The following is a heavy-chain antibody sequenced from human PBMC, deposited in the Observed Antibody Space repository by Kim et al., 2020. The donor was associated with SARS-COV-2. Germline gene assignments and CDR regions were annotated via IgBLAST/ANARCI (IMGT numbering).Heavy chain of an antibody. CDR3: ARENIVVVPAALRPHKRGNWFDP. J-gene: IGHJ5*02. Sequence: SETLSLTCAVYGGSFSGYYWSWIRQPPGKGLEWIGEINHSGSTNYNPSLKSRVTISVDTSKNQFSLKLSSVTAADTAVYYCARENIVVVPAALRPHKRGNWFDPWGQGTLVTVSS. V-gene: IGHV4-34*01. CDR2: INHSGST. D-gene: IGHD2-2*01. CDR1: GGSFSGYY.